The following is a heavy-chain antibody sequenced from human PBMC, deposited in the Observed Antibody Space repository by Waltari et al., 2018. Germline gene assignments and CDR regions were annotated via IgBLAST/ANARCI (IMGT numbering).Heavy chain of an antibody. J-gene: IGHJ4*02. CDR2: INPKSGEK. CDR1: GYTFAGHY. D-gene: IGHD6-19*01. Sequence: QVQLVQSGTEVKKPGASVKVSCKASGYTFAGHYIHWVRQAPGQGLEWMGWINPKSGEKSYAQKREGRVTLTTDTATTTAFMELSDLKSDDTAIYYCAKDRYTSTWGSGTGDSWGQGTLVTVSS. CDR3: AKDRYTSTWGSGTGDS. V-gene: IGHV1-2*02.